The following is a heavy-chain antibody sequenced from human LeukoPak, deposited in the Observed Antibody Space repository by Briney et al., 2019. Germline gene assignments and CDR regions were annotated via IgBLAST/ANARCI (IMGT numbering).Heavy chain of an antibody. CDR1: GYTFTSYY. D-gene: IGHD3-3*01. CDR3: ARAPADLWSGYSGWFDP. V-gene: IGHV1-46*01. CDR2: INPSGGIT. Sequence: ASVKVSCKASGYTFTSYYMHWVRQAPGQGLEWMGIINPSGGITSYAQKFQGRVTMTRDTSTSTVYMDLSSLRSEDTAVYYCARAPADLWSGYSGWFDPWGQGTLVTVSS. J-gene: IGHJ5*02.